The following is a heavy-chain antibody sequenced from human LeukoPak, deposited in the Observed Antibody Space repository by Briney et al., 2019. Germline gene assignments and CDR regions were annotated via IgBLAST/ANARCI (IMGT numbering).Heavy chain of an antibody. CDR2: FDPEDGET. V-gene: IGHV1-24*01. J-gene: IGHJ4*02. CDR1: GYTLTELS. D-gene: IGHD3-22*01. Sequence: ASVKVSCKVSGYTLTELSMHWVRQAPGKGLEWMGGFDPEDGETIYAQKFQGRVTMTEDTSTDTAYMELSSLRSEDAAVYYCATGRGYYYDSSGYPFDYWGQGTLVTVSS. CDR3: ATGRGYYYDSSGYPFDY.